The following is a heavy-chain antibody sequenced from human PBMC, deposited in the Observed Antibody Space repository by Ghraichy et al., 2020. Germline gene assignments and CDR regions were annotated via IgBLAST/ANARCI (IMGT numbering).Heavy chain of an antibody. Sequence: SETLSLTCTVSGGSISSGGYYWSWIRQHPGKGLEWIGYIYYSGSTYYNPSLKSRVTISVDTSKNQFSLKLSSVTAADTAVYYCARTRVLLQNTLFDYWGQGTLVTVSS. CDR2: IYYSGST. J-gene: IGHJ4*02. D-gene: IGHD2-15*01. CDR1: GGSISSGGYY. CDR3: ARTRVLLQNTLFDY. V-gene: IGHV4-31*03.